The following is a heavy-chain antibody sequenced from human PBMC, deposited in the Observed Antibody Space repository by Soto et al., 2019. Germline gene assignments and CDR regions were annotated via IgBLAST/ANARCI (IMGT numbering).Heavy chain of an antibody. CDR2: ISGNNGAT. CDR1: GYTSANYG. D-gene: IGHD2-21*02. V-gene: IGHV1-18*04. J-gene: IGHJ5*01. CDR3: VRDLKYLRVTGNWFDS. Sequence: ASVKVSCKASGYTSANYGISWVRQAPGQGLEWMGWISGNNGATNYAPKVQGRITMTLDTSTGVAYMALRSLRSDDTAIYYCVRDLKYLRVTGNWFDSWGQGTLVTVSS.